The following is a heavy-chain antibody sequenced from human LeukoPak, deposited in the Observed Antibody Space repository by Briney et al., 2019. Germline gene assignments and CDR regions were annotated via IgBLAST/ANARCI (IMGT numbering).Heavy chain of an antibody. Sequence: GGSLRLSCAASGFTFSSYAMSWVRQAPGKGLEWVSAISASGGNTYYADSVKGRFTISRDNSKNTLYLRLNGLRAEDTAVYYCAEDRIAVDGTDRFEYFDYWGQGTLVTVSS. V-gene: IGHV3-23*01. CDR3: AEDRIAVDGTDRFEYFDY. CDR1: GFTFSSYA. J-gene: IGHJ4*02. CDR2: ISASGGNT. D-gene: IGHD6-19*01.